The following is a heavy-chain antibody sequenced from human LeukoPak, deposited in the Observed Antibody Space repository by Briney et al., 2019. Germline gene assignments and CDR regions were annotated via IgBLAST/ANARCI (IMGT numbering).Heavy chain of an antibody. CDR3: AKDSPKYSGYVLDAFDI. CDR2: ISYDGSNK. D-gene: IGHD5-12*01. CDR1: GFTFSTYG. Sequence: PGRSLRLSCAASGFTFSTYGMHWVRQAPGKGLEGVAVISYDGSNKYYADSVKGRFTVSRDNSKNTLYLQMNSLRAEDTAVYYCAKDSPKYSGYVLDAFDIWGQGTMVTVSS. J-gene: IGHJ3*02. V-gene: IGHV3-30*18.